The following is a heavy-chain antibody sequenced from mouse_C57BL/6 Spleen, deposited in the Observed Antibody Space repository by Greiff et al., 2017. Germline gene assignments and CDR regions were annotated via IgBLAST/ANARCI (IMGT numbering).Heavy chain of an antibody. CDR1: GFSFTSYG. CDR2: IWGDGST. CDR3: ANGYSSWFAY. J-gene: IGHJ3*01. V-gene: IGHV2-3*01. D-gene: IGHD2-5*01. Sequence: QVQLQESGPGLVAPSQCLSITCTVSGFSFTSYGVSWVRQPPGKGLEWLGVIWGDGSTNYHSALISRMGISKDNSKSQVFIKLNSLQNDDTATYYCANGYSSWFAYWGQGTLVTVSA.